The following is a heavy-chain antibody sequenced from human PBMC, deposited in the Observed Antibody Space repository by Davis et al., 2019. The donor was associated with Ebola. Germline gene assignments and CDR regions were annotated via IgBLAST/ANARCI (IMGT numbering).Heavy chain of an antibody. CDR2: IKQDGSEK. CDR1: GFTFSSYW. J-gene: IGHJ6*02. CDR3: ARGGGGYYYYYGMDV. V-gene: IGHV3-7*01. Sequence: GESLKISCAASGFTFSSYWMSWVRQAPGKGLEWVANIKQDGSEKYYVDSVKGRFTISRDNAKNSLYLQMNSLRAEDTAVYYCARGGGGYYYYYGMDVWGQGTTVTVSS. D-gene: IGHD3-16*01.